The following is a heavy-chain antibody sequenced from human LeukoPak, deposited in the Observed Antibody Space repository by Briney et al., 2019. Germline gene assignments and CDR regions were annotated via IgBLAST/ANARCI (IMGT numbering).Heavy chain of an antibody. Sequence: PSQTPSLTCTVSGGSISSGGYYWSWIRQHPGKGLEWIGYIYYSGSTYYNPSLKSRVTISVDTSKNQFSLKLSSVTAADTAVYYCARERQEDAFDIWGQGTMVTVSS. V-gene: IGHV4-31*03. CDR2: IYYSGST. CDR1: GGSISSGGYY. CDR3: ARERQEDAFDI. J-gene: IGHJ3*02. D-gene: IGHD1-1*01.